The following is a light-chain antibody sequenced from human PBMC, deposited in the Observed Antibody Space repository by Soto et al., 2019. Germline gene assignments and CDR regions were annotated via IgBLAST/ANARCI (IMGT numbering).Light chain of an antibody. CDR2: DVS. V-gene: IGLV2-11*01. Sequence: QSALTQPRSVSGSPGQSVTISCTGTSSDVGGYNYVSWYQQYPGKAPKLIIYDVSKRPSGVPDRFSGSKSGNTASLTISGLQAEDEADYYCQSYDNSLSGPVVFGGGTKLTVL. J-gene: IGLJ3*02. CDR1: SSDVGGYNY. CDR3: QSYDNSLSGPVV.